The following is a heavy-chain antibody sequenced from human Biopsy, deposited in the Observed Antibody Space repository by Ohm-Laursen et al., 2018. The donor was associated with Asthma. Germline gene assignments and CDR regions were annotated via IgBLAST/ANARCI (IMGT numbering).Heavy chain of an antibody. CDR1: GGSISSGDYS. CDR2: ISPSGNT. CDR3: ARDYGDYVWRALDI. V-gene: IGHV4-30-2*01. D-gene: IGHD4-17*01. J-gene: IGHJ3*02. Sequence: TLSLTCAVSGGSISSGDYSWSWIRQPPGKGLEWIGFISPSGNTYYSPSLKSRLTISVDRSKNQFSLRLSSVTAADTAMYYCARDYGDYVWRALDIWGQGTMVTVSS.